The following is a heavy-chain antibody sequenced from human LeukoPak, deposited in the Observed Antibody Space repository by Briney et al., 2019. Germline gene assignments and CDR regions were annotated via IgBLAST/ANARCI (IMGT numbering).Heavy chain of an antibody. J-gene: IGHJ4*02. D-gene: IGHD2-15*01. Sequence: GASVKLSRTGSGYTFTTYCVSWVRHAPGHELEWMGWISAYNGNTNYAQKLQGRVTMTTDTSTSTAYIELRSLISDDTAVYYCARDKYCSGGSCYPYYFDYWGQGTLVTVSS. V-gene: IGHV1-18*04. CDR1: GYTFTTYC. CDR2: ISAYNGNT. CDR3: ARDKYCSGGSCYPYYFDY.